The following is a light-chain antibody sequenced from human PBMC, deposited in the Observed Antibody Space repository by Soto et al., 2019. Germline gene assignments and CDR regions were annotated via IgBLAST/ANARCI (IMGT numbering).Light chain of an antibody. CDR1: QSISSD. V-gene: IGKV1-39*01. J-gene: IGKJ4*01. CDR3: QQNYSTPLA. Sequence: DIQMTQSPFYLSASVGDRVTLTCRASQSISSDLNWYQQKPGKAPNLLIFAASTLESGVPSRLSGSGSATDFTLTISSLQEEDFVTYYCQQNYSTPLAFGGGTKVDIK. CDR2: AAS.